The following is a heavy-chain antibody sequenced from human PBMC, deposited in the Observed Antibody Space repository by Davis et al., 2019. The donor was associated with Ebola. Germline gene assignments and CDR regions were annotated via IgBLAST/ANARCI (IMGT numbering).Heavy chain of an antibody. V-gene: IGHV3-73*01. Sequence: GESLKIPCAASGFTFSGSAMHWVRQASGQGLEWVGRIRSKANSYATAYAESVKGRFTLSRDDSKNTAYLQMNSLKTEDTAVYYCTGNYGDYEDYWGQGTLVTVSS. D-gene: IGHD4-17*01. CDR1: GFTFSGSA. J-gene: IGHJ4*02. CDR3: TGNYGDYEDY. CDR2: IRSKANSYAT.